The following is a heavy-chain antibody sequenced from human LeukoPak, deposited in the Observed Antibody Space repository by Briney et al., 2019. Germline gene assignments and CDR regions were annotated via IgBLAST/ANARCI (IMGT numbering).Heavy chain of an antibody. J-gene: IGHJ4*02. V-gene: IGHV3-7*03. D-gene: IGHD3-10*01. CDR1: GSTFSNYW. CDR2: IKQDGSER. Sequence: PGGSLRLSCAASGSTFSNYWMTWVRQAPGKGLEWVANIKQDGSERVYVDSVKGRFTISRDDAKNSLYLQMNSLRAEDTAVYYCARGITMANWGQGTLVTVSS. CDR3: ARGITMAN.